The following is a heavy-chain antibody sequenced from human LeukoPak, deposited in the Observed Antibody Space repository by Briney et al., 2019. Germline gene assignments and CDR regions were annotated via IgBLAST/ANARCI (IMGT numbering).Heavy chain of an antibody. Sequence: GGSLRLSCAASGFTFNSYWMHCVRQVPGKGLVWVSRINGDGSITEYADSVKGRFTISRDNSKNTLYLQMNSLRADDTAVYYCAKDARRSSGWYFFDHWGQGTLVTVSS. J-gene: IGHJ4*02. CDR3: AKDARRSSGWYFFDH. V-gene: IGHV3-74*01. CDR2: INGDGSIT. D-gene: IGHD6-19*01. CDR1: GFTFNSYW.